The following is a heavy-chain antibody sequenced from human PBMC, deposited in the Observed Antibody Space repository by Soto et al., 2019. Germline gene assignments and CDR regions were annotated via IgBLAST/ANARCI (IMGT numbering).Heavy chain of an antibody. D-gene: IGHD3-3*01. CDR1: GGSVSRVSYY. Sequence: PSETLSLTCNVSGGSVSRVSYYWSWIRQSPGEGLEWIGYVYYSGSTNYNPSLKSRVTISVDTSKNQFSLKLRSVTAADTAVYYCAASISSFGVVPFWGQGTLVTVSS. V-gene: IGHV4-61*01. CDR3: AASISSFGVVPF. J-gene: IGHJ4*02. CDR2: VYYSGST.